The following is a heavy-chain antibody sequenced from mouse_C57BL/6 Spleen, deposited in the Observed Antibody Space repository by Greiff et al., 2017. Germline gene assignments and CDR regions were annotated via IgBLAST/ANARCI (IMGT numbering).Heavy chain of an antibody. Sequence: VQLVESGAELVRPGASVTLSCKASGYTFTDYEMHWVKQTPVHGLEWIGAIDPETGGTAYNQKFKGKAILTADKSSSTAYMELRSLTTRDTAVYYCTRRVGYNDYWGTGTTVTVSS. J-gene: IGHJ1*03. CDR2: IDPETGGT. CDR1: GYTFTDYE. D-gene: IGHD3-1*01. V-gene: IGHV1-15*01. CDR3: TRRVGYNDY.